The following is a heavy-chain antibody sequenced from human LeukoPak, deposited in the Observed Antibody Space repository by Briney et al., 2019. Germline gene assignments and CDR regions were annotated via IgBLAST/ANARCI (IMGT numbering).Heavy chain of an antibody. CDR2: IYYSGST. V-gene: IGHV4-39*01. J-gene: IGHJ5*02. Sequence: SETLSLTCTVSGGSISSSSYYWGWIRQPPGKGPEWMGSIYYSGSTYYNPSLKSRVTISVDTSKNQFSLKLSSVTAADTAVYYCARREYQLLSDNWFDPWGQGTLVTVSS. D-gene: IGHD2-2*01. CDR3: ARREYQLLSDNWFDP. CDR1: GGSISSSSYY.